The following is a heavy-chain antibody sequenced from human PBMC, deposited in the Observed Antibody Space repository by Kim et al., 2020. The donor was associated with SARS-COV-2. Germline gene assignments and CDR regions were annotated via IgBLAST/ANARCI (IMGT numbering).Heavy chain of an antibody. V-gene: IGHV3-48*03. Sequence: GGSLRLSCAASGFTFSSSEMNWVRQAPGKGLEWVSYISSSGSTIYYADSVKGRFTISRDNAKNSLDLQVNSLRAEDTAVYYCARARYYGDYFGYWGQGT. CDR1: GFTFSSSE. CDR2: ISSSGSTI. D-gene: IGHD4-17*01. J-gene: IGHJ4*02. CDR3: ARARYYGDYFGY.